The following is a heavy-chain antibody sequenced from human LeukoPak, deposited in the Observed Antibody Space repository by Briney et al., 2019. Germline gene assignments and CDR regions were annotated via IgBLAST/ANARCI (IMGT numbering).Heavy chain of an antibody. CDR1: GGSISSYY. Sequence: PSETLSLTCTVSGGSISSYYWSWIRQPPGKGLEWIGYIYYSGSTNYNPSLKSRVTISVDTSKNQFSLKLSSVTAADTAVYYCARAGGRGSFGVVILDYWGQGTLVTVSS. CDR2: IYYSGST. D-gene: IGHD3-3*01. J-gene: IGHJ4*02. V-gene: IGHV4-59*01. CDR3: ARAGGRGSFGVVILDY.